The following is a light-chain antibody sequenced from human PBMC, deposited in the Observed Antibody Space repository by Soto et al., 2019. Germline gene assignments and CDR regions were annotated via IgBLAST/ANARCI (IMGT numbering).Light chain of an antibody. Sequence: DIQVTQHPSSLSASVGDRVTITCRASQGIKNYLAWYQQKPGETPKLLIYAASTLESGIPPRFSGSGAGTDFTLTINNLQPEDGATYYCQRYYKAPFTFGGGTKGEIK. CDR1: QGIKNY. CDR3: QRYYKAPFT. CDR2: AAS. V-gene: IGKV1-27*01. J-gene: IGKJ4*01.